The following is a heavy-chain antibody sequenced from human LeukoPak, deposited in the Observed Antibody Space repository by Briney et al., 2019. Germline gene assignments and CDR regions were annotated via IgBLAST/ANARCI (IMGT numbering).Heavy chain of an antibody. Sequence: PETLSLTCTVSGGSISSSSYYWGWIRQPPGKGLEWIGSIYYSGSTYYNPSLKSRVTISVDTSKNQFSLKLSSVTAADTAVYYCASDPGASYYYYYMDVWGKGTTVTVSS. J-gene: IGHJ6*03. V-gene: IGHV4-39*07. D-gene: IGHD3-10*01. CDR2: IYYSGST. CDR3: ASDPGASYYYYYMDV. CDR1: GGSISSSSYY.